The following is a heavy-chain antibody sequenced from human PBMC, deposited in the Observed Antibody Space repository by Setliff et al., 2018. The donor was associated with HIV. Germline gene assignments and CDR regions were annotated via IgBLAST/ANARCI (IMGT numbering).Heavy chain of an antibody. D-gene: IGHD6-19*01. CDR3: ASHTLGPWLLSFDL. CDR2: ISSRSSAI. Sequence: GESLKISCAASGFTFSSYSMNWVRQAPGKGLEWVSYISSRSSAIYNADSVKGRFTISRDDAKNSLYLQMNSLRAEDTAVYYCASHTLGPWLLSFDLWGQGTLVTVSS. CDR1: GFTFSSYS. J-gene: IGHJ5*02. V-gene: IGHV3-48*01.